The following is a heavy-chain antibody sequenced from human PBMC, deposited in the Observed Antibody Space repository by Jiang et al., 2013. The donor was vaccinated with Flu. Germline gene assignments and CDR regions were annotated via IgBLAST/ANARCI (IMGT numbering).Heavy chain of an antibody. Sequence: SGAEVKKPGASVKVSCKASGYTFTSYAMHWVRQAPGQRLEWMGWINAGNGNTKYSQKFQGRVTITRDTSASTAYMELSSLRSEDTAVYYCAGEVPRVGATVLAPEYGMDVWGQGTTVTGLL. CDR3: AGEVPRVGATVLAPEYGMDV. J-gene: IGHJ6*02. D-gene: IGHD1-26*01. V-gene: IGHV1-3*01. CDR2: INAGNGNT. CDR1: GYTFTSYA.